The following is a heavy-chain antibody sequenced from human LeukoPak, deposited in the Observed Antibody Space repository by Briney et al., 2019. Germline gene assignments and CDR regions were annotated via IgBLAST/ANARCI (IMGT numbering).Heavy chain of an antibody. Sequence: GGSLRLSCAASGFTFSSYGMHWVRQAPGKGLEWVAFIRYDGSNKYYADSVKGRFTISRDNSKNTLYLQMNSLRAEDTAVYYCAKVLRIYCSSTSCYGEGVLFDYWGQGTLVTVSS. J-gene: IGHJ4*02. CDR3: AKVLRIYCSSTSCYGEGVLFDY. D-gene: IGHD2-2*01. CDR1: GFTFSSYG. CDR2: IRYDGSNK. V-gene: IGHV3-30*02.